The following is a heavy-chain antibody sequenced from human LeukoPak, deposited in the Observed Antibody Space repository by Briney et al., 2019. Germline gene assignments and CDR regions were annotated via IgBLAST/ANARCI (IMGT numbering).Heavy chain of an antibody. V-gene: IGHV4-30-4*01. D-gene: IGHD3-22*01. Sequence: SQTLSLTCTVSGGSISSGDYYWSWIRQPPGKGLEWIGYIYYGGSTYYNPSLKSRVTISVDTSKNQFSLKLSSVTAADTAVYYCARAVYYDSSGYRKPSSWFDPWGQGTLVTVSS. CDR2: IYYGGST. J-gene: IGHJ5*02. CDR3: ARAVYYDSSGYRKPSSWFDP. CDR1: GGSISSGDYY.